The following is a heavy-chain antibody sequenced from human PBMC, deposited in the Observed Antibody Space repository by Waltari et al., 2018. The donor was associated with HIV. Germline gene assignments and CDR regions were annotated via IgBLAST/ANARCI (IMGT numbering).Heavy chain of an antibody. CDR3: VREGGGIVFIPWYFDH. J-gene: IGHJ4*02. Sequence: QVQLQESGPGLVKPSQTLSLTCSVSGGPMRSDNYYWNWVRQPAGKGLEWIGRVDASGSTKYNPSLKSRVTISMDTSKNQFSLRLTSMTAADTAVYYCVREGGGIVFIPWYFDHWGQGALVTVSS. CDR1: GGPMRSDNYY. V-gene: IGHV4-61*02. CDR2: VDASGST. D-gene: IGHD3-16*02.